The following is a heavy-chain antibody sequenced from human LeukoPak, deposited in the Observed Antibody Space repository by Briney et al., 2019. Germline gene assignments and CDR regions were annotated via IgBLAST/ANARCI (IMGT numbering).Heavy chain of an antibody. D-gene: IGHD6-6*01. Sequence: PGGSLRLSCAASGFTFYTYWMGWVRQAPGKGLEWVGNIKPDGSERSYIGSVKGRFTISRDNAKNLLFLEMDSLRAADTAVYYCARAGQYSTWRYYLDFWGQGTLVSVSS. CDR1: GFTFYTYW. V-gene: IGHV3-7*01. CDR2: IKPDGSER. J-gene: IGHJ4*02. CDR3: ARAGQYSTWRYYLDF.